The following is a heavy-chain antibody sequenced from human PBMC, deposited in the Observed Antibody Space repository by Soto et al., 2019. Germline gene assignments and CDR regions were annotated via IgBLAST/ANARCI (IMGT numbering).Heavy chain of an antibody. V-gene: IGHV1-69*13. CDR2: IIPIFGTA. CDR3: ASPAPFCSNTSCQVDY. J-gene: IGHJ4*02. CDR1: GGTFSSYA. Sequence: PSVKVSCKPSGGTFSSYAIIWVRQAPGQGLEWMGGIIPIFGTANYAQKFQGRVTITADESTSTAYMELSSLRSEDTAVYYCASPAPFCSNTSCQVDYWGQGTLVTVSS. D-gene: IGHD2-2*01.